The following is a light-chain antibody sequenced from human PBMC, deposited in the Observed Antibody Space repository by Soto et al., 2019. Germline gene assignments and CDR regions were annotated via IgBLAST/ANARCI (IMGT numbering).Light chain of an antibody. Sequence: QSALTQPRSVSGSPGQSVTISCTGTSSDVGDYNYVSWYQQHPGKAPKLIIYDVNKRPSGVPDRFSGSKSGNTASLTISGLQADDETDYYCCLYAGSYTFYVFGTGTKLTVL. CDR2: DVN. V-gene: IGLV2-11*01. J-gene: IGLJ1*01. CDR3: CLYAGSYTFYV. CDR1: SSDVGDYNY.